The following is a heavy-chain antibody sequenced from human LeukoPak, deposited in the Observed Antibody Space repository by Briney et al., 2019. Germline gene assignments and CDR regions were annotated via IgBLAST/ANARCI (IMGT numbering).Heavy chain of an antibody. CDR1: GFTFSSYA. D-gene: IGHD6-19*01. J-gene: IGHJ4*02. Sequence: GGSLRLSCAASGFTFSSYAMQWVRQAPGKGLEWVAVISYDGSNKYYADSVKGRFTISRDNSKNTLYLQMNSLRDEDTAVYYCARSIAVAGTFDYWGQGTLVIVSS. CDR3: ARSIAVAGTFDY. V-gene: IGHV3-30*04. CDR2: ISYDGSNK.